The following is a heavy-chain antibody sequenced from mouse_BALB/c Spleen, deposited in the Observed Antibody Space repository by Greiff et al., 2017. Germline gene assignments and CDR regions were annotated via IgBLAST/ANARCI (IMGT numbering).Heavy chain of an antibody. J-gene: IGHJ2*01. CDR1: GYTFTSYW. V-gene: IGHV1-87*01. Sequence: QVQLKESGAELARPGASVKLSCKASGYTFTSYWMQWVKQRPGQGLEWIGAIYPGDGDTRYTQKFKGKATLTADKSSSTAYMQLSSLASEDSAVYYCARGTYYFDYWGQGTTLTVSS. CDR2: IYPGDGDT. CDR3: ARGTYYFDY. D-gene: IGHD2-14*01.